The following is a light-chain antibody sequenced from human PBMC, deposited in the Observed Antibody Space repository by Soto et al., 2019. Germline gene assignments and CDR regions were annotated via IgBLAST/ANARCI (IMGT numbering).Light chain of an antibody. CDR1: SSDVGGYNY. J-gene: IGLJ2*01. Sequence: QSALTQPASVSGSPGQSITISCTGTSSDVGGYNYVSWYQQHPGKVPRLMIYEVTRRPSGVSNRFSGSKSGNTASLTISGLQAEDDADYYCSSYTVRRTLLFGGGTKLTVL. CDR3: SSYTVRRTLL. CDR2: EVT. V-gene: IGLV2-14*01.